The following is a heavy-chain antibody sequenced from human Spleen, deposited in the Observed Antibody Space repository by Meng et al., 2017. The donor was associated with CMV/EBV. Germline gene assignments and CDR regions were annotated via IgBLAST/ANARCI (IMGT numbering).Heavy chain of an antibody. D-gene: IGHD2-2*02. V-gene: IGHV1-2*02. CDR3: ARDHCTSSTCYKDY. CDR2: INPNSGGS. Sequence: ASVKVSCKASGYTFNGYYIHWVRQAPGQGLEWMGWINPNSGGSNSAEKFQGRVTMTRDTSISTAYMELSRLTSDDSAVYYCARDHCTSSTCYKDYWGQGTVVTVS. J-gene: IGHJ4*02. CDR1: GYTFNGYY.